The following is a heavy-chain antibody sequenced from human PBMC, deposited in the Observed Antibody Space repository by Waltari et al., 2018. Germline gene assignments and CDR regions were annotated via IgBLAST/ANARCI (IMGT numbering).Heavy chain of an antibody. V-gene: IGHV4-38-2*01. CDR1: GYSIRRGYY. CDR3: ARVTSKYYFDY. J-gene: IGHJ4*02. Sequence: QVQLQESGPGLVKPSETLSLTCAVSGYSIRRGYYWGWIRQPPGKGLEWIGSIYHSGSTYYNPSLKSRVTISVDTSKNQFSLKLSSVTAADTAVYYCARVTSKYYFDYWGQGTLVTVSS. CDR2: IYHSGST.